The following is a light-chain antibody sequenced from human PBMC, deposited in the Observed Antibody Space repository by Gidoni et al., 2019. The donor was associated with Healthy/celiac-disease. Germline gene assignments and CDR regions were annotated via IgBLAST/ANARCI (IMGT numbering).Light chain of an antibody. Sequence: QSALTQPASVSGAPGQSITISCTGTSSDVGSYNIVSWYQQHPGKAPKLMIYEGRKRPSGVSNRFSGSKSGNTASLTISGLQAEDEADYSCCSYAGSSTWVFGTGTKVTVL. J-gene: IGLJ1*01. CDR1: SSDVGSYNI. V-gene: IGLV2-23*01. CDR3: CSYAGSSTWV. CDR2: EGR.